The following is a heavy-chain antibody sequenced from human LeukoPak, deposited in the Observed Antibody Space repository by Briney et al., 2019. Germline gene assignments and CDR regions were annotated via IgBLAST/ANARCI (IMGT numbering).Heavy chain of an antibody. CDR1: GGSISSGGYS. V-gene: IGHV4-30-2*01. J-gene: IGHJ4*02. CDR3: ARVHARYSSGWYGIDY. Sequence: SQTLSLTCAVSGGSISSGGYSWSWIRRPPGKGLEWIGYIYHSGSTYYNPSLKSRVTISVDRSKNQFSLKLTSVTAADTAVYYCARVHARYSSGWYGIDYWGQGTLVTVSS. CDR2: IYHSGST. D-gene: IGHD6-19*01.